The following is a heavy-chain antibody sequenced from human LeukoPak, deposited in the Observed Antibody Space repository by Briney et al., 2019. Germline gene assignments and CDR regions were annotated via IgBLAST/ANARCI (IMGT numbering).Heavy chain of an antibody. D-gene: IGHD2/OR15-2a*01. CDR2: INPNSGGT. J-gene: IGHJ4*02. V-gene: IGHV1-2*02. CDR3: SRGEIDGPDFDY. Sequence: ASVKVSCKASGGTFSSYAISWVRQAPRQGLEWMGWINPNSGGTNYAQKFQGRVTMTRDTSISTAYMELSRLTSDDTAVYYCSRGEIDGPDFDYWGQGTLVTVSS. CDR1: GGTFSSYA.